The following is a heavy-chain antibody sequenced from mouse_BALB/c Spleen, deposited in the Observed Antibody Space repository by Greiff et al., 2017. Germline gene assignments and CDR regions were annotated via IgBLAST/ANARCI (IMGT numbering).Heavy chain of an antibody. D-gene: IGHD2-4*01. Sequence: QVQLQQSGAELARPGASVKLSCKASGYTFTSYWMQWVKQRPGQGLEWIGAIYPGDGDTRYTQKFKGKATLTADKSSSTAYMQLSSLASEDSAVYYCARSYYDYDRGYYYAMDYWGQGTSVTVSS. CDR2: IYPGDGDT. J-gene: IGHJ4*01. V-gene: IGHV1-87*01. CDR1: GYTFTSYW. CDR3: ARSYYDYDRGYYYAMDY.